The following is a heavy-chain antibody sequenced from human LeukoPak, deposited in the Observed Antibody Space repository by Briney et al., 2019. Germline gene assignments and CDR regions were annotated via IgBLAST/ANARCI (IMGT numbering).Heavy chain of an antibody. CDR3: TRDHRGVFDY. Sequence: GGFLRLSCEASGFDFSNYWMSWVRQTPGKGLEWVANIKQDGSERLYMDSVKGRFTISRDNVANSLFLQMNTLRAEDTGVYHCTRDHRGVFDYWGQGTVVTVSS. CDR1: GFDFSNYW. CDR2: IKQDGSER. V-gene: IGHV3-7*01. D-gene: IGHD3-10*01. J-gene: IGHJ4*02.